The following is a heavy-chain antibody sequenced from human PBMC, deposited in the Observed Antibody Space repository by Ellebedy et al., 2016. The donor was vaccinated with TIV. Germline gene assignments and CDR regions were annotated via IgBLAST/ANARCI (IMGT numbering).Heavy chain of an antibody. Sequence: GESLKISCAASGFTFNTYSMNWVRQAPGTGREWVSYIGSRTRKIYYADSVKGRFTISRDNSKNTLYLQMNSLRAEDMAIYYCAKPPEQWLIHTGLDSWGQGTLVTVAS. D-gene: IGHD6-19*01. CDR2: IGSRTRKI. CDR1: GFTFNTYS. V-gene: IGHV3-48*01. CDR3: AKPPEQWLIHTGLDS. J-gene: IGHJ4*02.